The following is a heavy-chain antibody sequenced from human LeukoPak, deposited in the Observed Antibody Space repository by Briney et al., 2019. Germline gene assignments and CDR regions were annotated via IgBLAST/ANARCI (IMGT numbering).Heavy chain of an antibody. CDR2: IIPILGIA. D-gene: IGHD3-10*01. V-gene: IGHV1-69*04. CDR1: GGTFSSYA. CDR3: ARVPRQRITMVRGVINQFDP. Sequence: SVKVSCKASGGTFSSYAISWVRQAPGQGLEWMGRIIPILGIANYAQKFQGRVTMTTDTSTSTAYMELRSLRSDDTAVYYCARVPRQRITMVRGVINQFDPWGQGTLVTVSS. J-gene: IGHJ5*02.